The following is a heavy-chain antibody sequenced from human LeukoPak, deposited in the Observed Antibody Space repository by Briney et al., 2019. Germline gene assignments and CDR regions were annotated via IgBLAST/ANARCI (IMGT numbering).Heavy chain of an antibody. V-gene: IGHV4-31*03. CDR1: SGSISSGGYY. D-gene: IGHD4-17*01. Sequence: SQTLSLTCTVSSGSISSGGYYWSWIRQHPGKGLEWIGYIYYSGSTYYNPSLKSRVTISVDTSKNQFSLKLSSVTAADTAVYYCARADTVTTWFDPWGQGTLVTVSS. CDR2: IYYSGST. J-gene: IGHJ5*02. CDR3: ARADTVTTWFDP.